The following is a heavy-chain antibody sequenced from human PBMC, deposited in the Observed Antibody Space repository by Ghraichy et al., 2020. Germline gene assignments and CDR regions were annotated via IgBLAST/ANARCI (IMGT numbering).Heavy chain of an antibody. CDR2: IRYDGSNK. D-gene: IGHD4-17*01. CDR1: GFTFSSYG. J-gene: IGHJ4*02. Sequence: GGSLRLSCAASGFTFSSYGMHWVRQAPGKGLEWVAFIRYDGSNKYYADSVKGRFTISRDNSKNTLYLQMNSLRAEDTAVYYCAKDSGLTTVIRIPFDYWGQGTLVTVSS. CDR3: AKDSGLTTVIRIPFDY. V-gene: IGHV3-30*02.